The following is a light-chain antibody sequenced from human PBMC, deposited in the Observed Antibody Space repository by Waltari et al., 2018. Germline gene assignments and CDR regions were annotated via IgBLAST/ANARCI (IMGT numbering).Light chain of an antibody. J-gene: IGKJ2*01. Sequence: DIVMTQSPDPLAVSLGERATINCKASQSVLYSSNNKNYLAWYQQKPGQPPKLLIYWASTRESGVPDRFSGSGSETDFTLTISSLQAEDVAVYYCQQYYSSLPYTFGQGTKLEIK. CDR2: WAS. V-gene: IGKV4-1*01. CDR3: QQYYSSLPYT. CDR1: QSVLYSSNNKNY.